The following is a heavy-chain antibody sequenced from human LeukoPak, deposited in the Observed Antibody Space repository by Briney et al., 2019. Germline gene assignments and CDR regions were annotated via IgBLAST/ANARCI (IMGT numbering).Heavy chain of an antibody. Sequence: GGSLRLSCAASGFTFSSYEMNWVRQAPGKGLEWVSYISSSGSTIYYADSVKGRFTISRDNAENSLYLQMNSLRAEDTALYYCARASWIQLWFAWDYWGQGTLVTVSS. V-gene: IGHV3-48*03. D-gene: IGHD5-18*01. J-gene: IGHJ4*02. CDR3: ARASWIQLWFAWDY. CDR1: GFTFSSYE. CDR2: ISSSGSTI.